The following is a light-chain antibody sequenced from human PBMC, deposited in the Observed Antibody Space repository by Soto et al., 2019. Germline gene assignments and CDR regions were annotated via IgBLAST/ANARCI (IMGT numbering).Light chain of an antibody. V-gene: IGKV1-5*01. J-gene: IGKJ1*01. CDR1: ETISSW. CDR2: DAS. CDR3: QQYHRFFSVT. Sequence: DIQMTQSPSTLSASVGDRVTITCRASETISSWLAWYQQKEGKAPKLLMYDASTLESGVPPRFSGSRSGTDFTLTITSLQPDDCGTYYCQQYHRFFSVTFGQGTRVEIK.